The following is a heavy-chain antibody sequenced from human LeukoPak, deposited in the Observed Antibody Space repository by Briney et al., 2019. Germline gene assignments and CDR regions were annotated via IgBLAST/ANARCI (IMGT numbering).Heavy chain of an antibody. CDR3: SKGPSSGYGSSWFFDY. J-gene: IGHJ4*02. Sequence: QPGGSLRLSCAASGFTFSSYAMNWVRQAPGRGLEWVSGFSGSGGTTYYADSVKGRFTISRDNSKNTLYLQINSLRAEDTAVYYCSKGPSSGYGSSWFFDYWGQGTLVTVSS. CDR1: GFTFSSYA. V-gene: IGHV3-23*01. CDR2: FSGSGGTT. D-gene: IGHD6-13*01.